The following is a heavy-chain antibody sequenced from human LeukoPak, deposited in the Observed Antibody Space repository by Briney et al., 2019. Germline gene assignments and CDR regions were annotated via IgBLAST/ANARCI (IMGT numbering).Heavy chain of an antibody. CDR3: ARDLGGSYYDY. CDR2: ISSNGGST. Sequence: GGALRLSCAASGFTFSSYAMHWVRQAPGKGLEYVSAISSNGGSTYYANSVKGRFTISRDNSKNTLYLQMGSLRAEDMAVYYCARDLGGSYYDYWGQGTLVTVSS. CDR1: GFTFSSYA. D-gene: IGHD1-26*01. J-gene: IGHJ4*02. V-gene: IGHV3-64*01.